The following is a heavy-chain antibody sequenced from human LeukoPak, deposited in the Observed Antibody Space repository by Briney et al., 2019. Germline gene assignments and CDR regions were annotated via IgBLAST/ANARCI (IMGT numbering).Heavy chain of an antibody. D-gene: IGHD3-9*01. V-gene: IGHV1-2*02. CDR3: ARSGDYDILTGYYLGYFDY. CDR1: GYTFTGYY. Sequence: ASVRVSCKASGYTFTGYYMHWVRQAPGQGLEWMGWINPNSGGTNYAQKFQGRVTMTRDTSISTAYMELSRLRSDDTAVYYCARSGDYDILTGYYLGYFDYWGQGTLVTGSS. J-gene: IGHJ4*02. CDR2: INPNSGGT.